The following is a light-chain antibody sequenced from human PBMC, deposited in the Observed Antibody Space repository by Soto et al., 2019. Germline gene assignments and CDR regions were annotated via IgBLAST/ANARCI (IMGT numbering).Light chain of an antibody. J-gene: IGKJ1*01. CDR2: WAS. V-gene: IGKV4-1*01. CDR3: QHYSTGLWT. CDR1: QSVLYSSNNKNY. Sequence: DIVMTQSPDSLAVSLGERATINCKSSQSVLYSSNNKNYLAWYQQKPGQPPKLLIYWASTRESGVPDRFSGSGSGTDFTLTISSLQAEDVAVYYCQHYSTGLWTFGQGTKVEIK.